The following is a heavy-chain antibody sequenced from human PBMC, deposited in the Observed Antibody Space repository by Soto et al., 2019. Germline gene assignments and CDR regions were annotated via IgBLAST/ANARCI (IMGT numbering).Heavy chain of an antibody. D-gene: IGHD4-17*01. CDR3: AKDGAVNAFDI. CDR1: GFTFSSYG. CDR2: ISYDGSNK. V-gene: IGHV3-30*18. Sequence: GGSLRLSCAASGFTFSSYGMHWVRQAPGKGLEWVAVISYDGSNKYYADSVKGRFTISRDNSKNTLYLQMNSLRAEGTAVYYCAKDGAVNAFDIWGQGTMVTVSS. J-gene: IGHJ3*02.